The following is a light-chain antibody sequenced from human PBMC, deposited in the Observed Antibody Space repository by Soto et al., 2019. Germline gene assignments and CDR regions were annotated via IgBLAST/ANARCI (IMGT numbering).Light chain of an antibody. CDR3: QQYTNWPQWT. V-gene: IGKV3-15*01. J-gene: IGKJ1*01. CDR1: QSVSSN. Sequence: EIVMTQSPATLSVSPGERATLSYRASQSVSSNLPWYQQKPGQAPRLLIYGASSRATGIPARFSGSGSGTEFTLTISSLQSEDFAVYYCQQYTNWPQWTFGQGTKVEIK. CDR2: GAS.